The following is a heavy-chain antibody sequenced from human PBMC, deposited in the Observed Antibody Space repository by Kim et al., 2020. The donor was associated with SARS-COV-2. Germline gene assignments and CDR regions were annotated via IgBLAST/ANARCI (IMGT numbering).Heavy chain of an antibody. CDR2: FDPEDGET. Sequence: ASVKVSCKVSGYTLTELSMHWVRQAPGKGLEWMGGFDPEDGETIYAQKFQGRVTMTEDTSTDTAYMELSSLRSEDTAVYYCATGRYSDYGSGSYLYWGQGTLVTAAS. D-gene: IGHD3-10*01. CDR1: GYTLTELS. J-gene: IGHJ4*02. CDR3: ATGRYSDYGSGSYLY. V-gene: IGHV1-24*01.